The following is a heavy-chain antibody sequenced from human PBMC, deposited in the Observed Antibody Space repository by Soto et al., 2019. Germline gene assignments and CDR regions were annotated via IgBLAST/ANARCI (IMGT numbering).Heavy chain of an antibody. CDR1: GYTFTGYY. CDR2: INPNSGGT. J-gene: IGHJ4*02. D-gene: IGHD3-22*01. Sequence: ASVKVSCKASGYTFTGYYMHWVRQAPGQGLEWMGWINPNSGGTNYAQKFQGRVTMTRDTSISTAYMELSRLRSDDTAVYYCARGAEYYDSSGSLVIDYWGQGTLVTVYS. V-gene: IGHV1-2*02. CDR3: ARGAEYYDSSGSLVIDY.